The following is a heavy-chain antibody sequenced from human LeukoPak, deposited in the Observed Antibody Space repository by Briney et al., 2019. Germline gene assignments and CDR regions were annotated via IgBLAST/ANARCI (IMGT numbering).Heavy chain of an antibody. D-gene: IGHD3-10*01. CDR1: GYSFTSYW. J-gene: IGHJ4*02. CDR3: ARLHPGSGSYYTYYFDY. CDR2: IYPGDSDT. Sequence: GGSLKISCKGSGYSFTSYWIGWVRQMPGKGLEWMGIIYPGDSDTRYSPSFQGQVTISADKSISTAYLQWSSLKASDTAMYYCARLHPGSGSYYTYYFDYWGQGTLVTVSS. V-gene: IGHV5-51*01.